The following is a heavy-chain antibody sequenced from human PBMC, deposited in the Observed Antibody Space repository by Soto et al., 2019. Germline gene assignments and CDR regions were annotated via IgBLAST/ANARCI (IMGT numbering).Heavy chain of an antibody. Sequence: EVQLVESGGGLVQPGGSLSLSCAASGFTFNSYNMNWVRQAPGKGLEGVSYISSISSTIYYADSVKGRFTISRDNAKNSLYLKMNTLRDGDTAVYYCAGDWMTPVLWGRGTLVTVSS. D-gene: IGHD2-2*03. CDR1: GFTFNSYN. J-gene: IGHJ2*01. V-gene: IGHV3-48*02. CDR3: AGDWMTPVL. CDR2: ISSISSTI.